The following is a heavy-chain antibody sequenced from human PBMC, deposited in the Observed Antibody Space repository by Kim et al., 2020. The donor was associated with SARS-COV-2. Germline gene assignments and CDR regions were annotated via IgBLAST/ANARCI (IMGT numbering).Heavy chain of an antibody. CDR1: GGTFSSYA. J-gene: IGHJ6*02. Sequence: SVKVSCKASGGTFSSYAISWVRQAPGQGLEWMGGIIPIFGTANYAQKFQGRVTITADESTSTAYMELSSLRSEDTAVYYCAREEKRGYDILTGYYPYLTSYYYYGMDVWGQGTTVTVSS. V-gene: IGHV1-69*13. CDR3: AREEKRGYDILTGYYPYLTSYYYYGMDV. D-gene: IGHD3-9*01. CDR2: IIPIFGTA.